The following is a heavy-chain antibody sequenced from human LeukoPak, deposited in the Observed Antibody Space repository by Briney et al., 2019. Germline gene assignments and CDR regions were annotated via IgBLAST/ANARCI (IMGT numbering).Heavy chain of an antibody. V-gene: IGHV3-30*04. J-gene: IGHJ4*02. D-gene: IGHD3-22*01. CDR1: GFTFSSYA. CDR3: ARAMIATDY. CDR2: ISYDGSHK. Sequence: PGGSLRLSCAASGFTFSSYAMHWVRQAPGKGLEWVALISYDGSHKYYADSVKGRFTISRDNAKNSLYLQMNSLRAEDTAVYYCARAMIATDYWGQGTLVTVSS.